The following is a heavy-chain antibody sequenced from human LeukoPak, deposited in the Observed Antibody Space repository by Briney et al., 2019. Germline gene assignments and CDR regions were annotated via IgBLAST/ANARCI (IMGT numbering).Heavy chain of an antibody. J-gene: IGHJ4*02. D-gene: IGHD4/OR15-4a*01. CDR3: ARQNYGAAPLRY. CDR2: INHSGRT. V-gene: IGHV4-34*01. CDR1: GGSFSGYY. Sequence: KTSETPSLTCAVYGGSFSGYYWSWIRQPPGKGLEWIGEINHSGRTNYNPSLKSRVTISVDTSKNQFSLKLSSVTAADTAVYYCARQNYGAAPLRYWGQGTLVTVSS.